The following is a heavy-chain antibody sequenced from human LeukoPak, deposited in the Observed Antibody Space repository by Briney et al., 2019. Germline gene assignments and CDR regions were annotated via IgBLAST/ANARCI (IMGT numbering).Heavy chain of an antibody. CDR2: ISSSSSYI. D-gene: IGHD5-12*01. Sequence: GGSLRLSCAASGLTFSSYSMNWVRQAPGKGLEWVSSISSSSSYIYYADSVKGRFTISRDNAKNSLYLQMNSLRAEDTAVYYCASYSNPYSSYDYYFDYWGQGTLVTVSS. CDR3: ASYSNPYSSYDYYFDY. CDR1: GLTFSSYS. V-gene: IGHV3-21*01. J-gene: IGHJ4*02.